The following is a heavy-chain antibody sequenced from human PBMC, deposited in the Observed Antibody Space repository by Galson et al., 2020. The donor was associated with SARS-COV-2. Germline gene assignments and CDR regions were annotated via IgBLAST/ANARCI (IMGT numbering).Heavy chain of an antibody. CDR3: ARDRFHYDSSGYPFYYYYGMDV. Sequence: SETLSLTCTVSGGSISSGGYSWSWIRQPPGKGLESIGYMYHSGSTYYNPSLESRVNISVDTSKNQFFLKLSSVSAADTAVYYCARDRFHYDSSGYPFYYYYGMDVWGQGTTVTVSS. D-gene: IGHD3-22*01. CDR2: MYHSGST. CDR1: GGSISSGGYS. J-gene: IGHJ6*02. V-gene: IGHV4-30-4*07.